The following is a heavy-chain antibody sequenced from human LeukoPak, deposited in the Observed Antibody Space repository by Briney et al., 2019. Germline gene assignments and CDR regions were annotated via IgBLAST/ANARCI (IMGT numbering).Heavy chain of an antibody. CDR2: ISWNSGHI. V-gene: IGHV3-9*01. Sequence: SGGSLRLSCAASGFTFSSYAMSWVRQAPGKGLEWVSGISWNSGHIDYADSVKGRFTISRDNAKNSLYLQMNSLTPEDTALYYCAKEELRYFDCWGQGTLVTVSS. J-gene: IGHJ4*02. CDR1: GFTFSSYA. CDR3: AKEELRYFDC. D-gene: IGHD3-9*01.